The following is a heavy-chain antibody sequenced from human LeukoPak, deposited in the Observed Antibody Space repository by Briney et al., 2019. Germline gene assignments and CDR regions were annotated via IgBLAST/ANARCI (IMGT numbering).Heavy chain of an antibody. V-gene: IGHV5-51*01. CDR3: ASQVCCNTTTCSDH. D-gene: IGHD2-2*01. CDR1: GYRFTTYW. Sequence: GESLKISCKGSGYRFTTYWIGWVRQMPGKGLEWMGIIYPGDSDTRYSPSFQGQITISADKSISTAYLQWSSLKASDSAMYYCASQVCCNTTTCSDHWGQGTLVTVSS. J-gene: IGHJ4*02. CDR2: IYPGDSDT.